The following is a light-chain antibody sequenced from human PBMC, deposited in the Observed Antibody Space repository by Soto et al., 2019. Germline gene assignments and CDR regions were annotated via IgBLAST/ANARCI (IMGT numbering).Light chain of an antibody. V-gene: IGKV1-12*02. Sequence: DIQMTQSPSYVSASVGDRVTITCRANQGIGSWLVWYQQKPGKAPKLLIYAASSLQSGVPSRFSGSGSGTDFTLTISSLQPEDFAIYFCQQTHSFPFSFGGGTKVDIK. J-gene: IGKJ4*01. CDR1: QGIGSW. CDR3: QQTHSFPFS. CDR2: AAS.